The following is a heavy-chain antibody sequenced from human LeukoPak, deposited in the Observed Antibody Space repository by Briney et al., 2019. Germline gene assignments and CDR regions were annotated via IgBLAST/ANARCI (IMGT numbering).Heavy chain of an antibody. V-gene: IGHV1-69*05. Sequence: SVKVSCKASGGTFSSYAISWMRQAPGQGLEWMGRIIPIFGTTNYAQKFQGRVTITTDESTSTAYMELSSLRSEDTAVYYCARAPDSSGYYWNDAFDIWGQGTMVTVSS. CDR2: IIPIFGTT. CDR3: ARAPDSSGYYWNDAFDI. J-gene: IGHJ3*02. D-gene: IGHD3-22*01. CDR1: GGTFSSYA.